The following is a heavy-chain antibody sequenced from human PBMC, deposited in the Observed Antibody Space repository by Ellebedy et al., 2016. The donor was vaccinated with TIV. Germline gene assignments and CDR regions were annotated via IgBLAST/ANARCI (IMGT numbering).Heavy chain of an antibody. CDR3: ARRASYGDYAVQVNPWFDP. V-gene: IGHV3-48*03. D-gene: IGHD4-17*01. Sequence: LSLTCVASGFIFTTYEMNWVRLTPGRGLEWLSYISGSGDSKYANSLKGRFTISRDNAESSLFLQMNSLRVEDTAVYYCARRASYGDYAVQVNPWFDPWGQGTLVTVSS. CDR2: ISGSGDSK. CDR1: GFIFTTYE. J-gene: IGHJ5*02.